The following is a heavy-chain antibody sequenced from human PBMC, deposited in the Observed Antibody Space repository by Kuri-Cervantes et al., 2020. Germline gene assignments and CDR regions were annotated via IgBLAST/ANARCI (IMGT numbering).Heavy chain of an antibody. CDR2: MNPNSGNT. J-gene: IGHJ4*02. Sequence: ASVKVSCKASGYTFTSYDINWVRQATGQGLEWMGWMNPNSGNTGYAQKFQGRVTMTTDTSTSTAYMELRSLRSDDTAVYYCARVQVEMATIAYYFDYWGQGTLVTVSS. D-gene: IGHD5-24*01. CDR3: ARVQVEMATIAYYFDY. CDR1: GYTFTSYD. V-gene: IGHV1-8*01.